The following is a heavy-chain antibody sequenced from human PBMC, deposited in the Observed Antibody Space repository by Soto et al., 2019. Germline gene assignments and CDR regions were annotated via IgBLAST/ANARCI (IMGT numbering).Heavy chain of an antibody. Sequence: QVQLVQSGAEVKKPGSSVRVSCKASGGTFSKYKITWVRQAPGQGLEWMGGIIPVFGTANYAQKFQGRVTLTAAESASTTYMEVSSLRSDDTAVYYYARDCRGGGFFSHHHFYYGMDVWGQGTTVTVSS. CDR3: ARDCRGGGFFSHHHFYYGMDV. D-gene: IGHD2-15*01. V-gene: IGHV1-69*12. CDR2: IIPVFGTA. CDR1: GGTFSKYK. J-gene: IGHJ6*02.